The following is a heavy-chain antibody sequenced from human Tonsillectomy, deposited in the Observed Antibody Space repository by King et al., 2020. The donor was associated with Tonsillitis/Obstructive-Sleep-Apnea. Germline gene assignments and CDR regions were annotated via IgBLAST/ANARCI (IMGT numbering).Heavy chain of an antibody. CDR1: GFTFSSYC. CDR3: AKEGQQLVLNEYFQH. CDR2: LSYDGSNK. V-gene: IGHV3-30*18. D-gene: IGHD6-13*01. J-gene: IGHJ1*01. Sequence: VQLVESGGGVVQPGRSLRLSCAASGFTFSSYCMHWVRQAPGKGLGWVAVLSYDGSNKYFADSGKGRFTISRDNSKNTLYLQMNSLRAEETAVYYCAKEGQQLVLNEYFQHWGQGTLVTVSS.